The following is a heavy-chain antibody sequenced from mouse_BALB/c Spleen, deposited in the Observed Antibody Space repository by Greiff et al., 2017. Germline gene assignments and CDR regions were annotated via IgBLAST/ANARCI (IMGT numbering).Heavy chain of an antibody. D-gene: IGHD1-1*01. CDR1: GFNIKDTY. J-gene: IGHJ4*01. CDR2: IDPANGNT. Sequence: VQLQQSGAELVKPGASVKLSCTASGFNIKDTYMHWVKQRPEQGLEWIGRIDPANGNTKYDPKFQGKATITADTSSNTAYLQLSSLTSEDTAVYYCARINYYGSSYYAMDYWGQGTSVTVSS. CDR3: ARINYYGSSYYAMDY. V-gene: IGHV14-3*02.